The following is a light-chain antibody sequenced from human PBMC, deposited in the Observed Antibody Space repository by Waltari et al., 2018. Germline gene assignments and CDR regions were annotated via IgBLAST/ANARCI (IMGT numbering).Light chain of an antibody. V-gene: IGKV1-27*01. CDR2: GAS. J-gene: IGKJ2*03. CDR3: QQDYTTPYS. CDR1: QGINKE. Sequence: DIQMSQSPSPLSASVGDRITVTCRASQGINKELSWYQQKPGKAPTLLIYGASTLQTGVSSRFSGSGSGTDFTLTISSLQPEDVATYYCQQDYTTPYSFGQGTKVEIK.